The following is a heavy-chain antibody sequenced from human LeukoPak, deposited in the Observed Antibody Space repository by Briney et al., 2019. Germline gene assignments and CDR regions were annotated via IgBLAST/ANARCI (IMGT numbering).Heavy chain of an antibody. J-gene: IGHJ4*02. CDR1: GFTFSTYS. D-gene: IGHD3-3*01. V-gene: IGHV3-48*04. CDR3: AREASNLRFLEWLLSPSDY. Sequence: HPGGSLRLSCVVSGFTFSTYSMNWVRQAPGKGLEWVSYISSSSSTIYYADSVKGRFTISRDNAKNSLYLQMNSLRAEDTAVYYCAREASNLRFLEWLLSPSDYWGQGTLVTVSS. CDR2: ISSSSSTI.